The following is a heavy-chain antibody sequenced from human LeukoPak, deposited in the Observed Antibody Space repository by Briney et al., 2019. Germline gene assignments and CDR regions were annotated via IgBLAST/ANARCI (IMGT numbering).Heavy chain of an antibody. V-gene: IGHV1-2*02. D-gene: IGHD2-2*01. CDR2: INPNSGGT. CDR1: GYTFTGYY. CDR3: ARDEYCSSTSCPHKGNWFDP. Sequence: ASVKVSCKASGYTFTGYYMHWVRQAPGQGLEWMGWINPNSGGTNYAQKFQGRVTMTRDTSISTAYMELSRLRSDDTAVYYCARDEYCSSTSCPHKGNWFDPWGQGTLDTVSS. J-gene: IGHJ5*02.